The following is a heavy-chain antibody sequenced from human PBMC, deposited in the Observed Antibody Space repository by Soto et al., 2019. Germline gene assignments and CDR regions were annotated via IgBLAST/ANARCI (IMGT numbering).Heavy chain of an antibody. CDR1: GFSLSTSAVG. CDR3: GNTPQIASPWGDAY. D-gene: IGHD3-10*01. J-gene: IGHJ4*02. CDR2: IFWDDDK. V-gene: IGHV2-5*02. Sequence: QITLKESGPTMVKPTQTLTLTCTFSGFSLSTSAVGVGWIRQPPGEALEWLALIFWDDDKRYSPALNSRLTISKDTSQKRVVLTMTKMDPINKATYSCGNTPQIASPWGDAYWRQGTLVTVS.